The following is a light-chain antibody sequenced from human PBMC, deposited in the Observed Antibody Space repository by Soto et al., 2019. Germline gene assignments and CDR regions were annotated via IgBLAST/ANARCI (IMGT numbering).Light chain of an antibody. CDR1: QSVLSSSDNKNY. CDR3: QQYYGAPLT. CDR2: WAS. Sequence: DIVMTQSPDSLAVSLGERATINCKPSQSVLSSSDNKNYLAWYQQKPGQSPKLLIYWASTRESGAPDRFSGSGSGTDFTLTISSLQAEDVAVYYCQQYYGAPLTFGGGTKVEIK. V-gene: IGKV4-1*01. J-gene: IGKJ4*01.